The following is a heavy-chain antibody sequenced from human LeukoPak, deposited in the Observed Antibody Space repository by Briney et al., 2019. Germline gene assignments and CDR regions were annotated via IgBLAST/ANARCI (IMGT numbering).Heavy chain of an antibody. D-gene: IGHD2-15*01. CDR2: ISGSGGST. CDR1: GFTFSSYS. V-gene: IGHV3-23*01. Sequence: PGGSLRLSCAASGFTFSSYSMNWVRQAPGKGLEWVSAISGSGGSTYYADSVKGRFTISRDNSKNTLYLQMNSLRAEDTAVYYCAKGDIVVVVAATPAFDPWGQGTLVTVSS. J-gene: IGHJ5*02. CDR3: AKGDIVVVVAATPAFDP.